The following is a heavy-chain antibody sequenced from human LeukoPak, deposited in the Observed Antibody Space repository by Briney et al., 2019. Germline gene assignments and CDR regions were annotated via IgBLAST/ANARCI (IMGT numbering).Heavy chain of an antibody. CDR2: IYYSGST. V-gene: IGHV4-39*01. J-gene: IGHJ4*02. D-gene: IGHD1-26*01. CDR3: ARRYSGSYTSMFDY. CDR1: GFTFSSYA. Sequence: GSLRLSCAASGFTFSSYAMSWVRQPPGKGLEWIGSIYYSGSTYYNPSLKGRVTISVDTSKNQFSLKLSSVTAADTAVYYCARRYSGSYTSMFDYWGQGTLVTVSS.